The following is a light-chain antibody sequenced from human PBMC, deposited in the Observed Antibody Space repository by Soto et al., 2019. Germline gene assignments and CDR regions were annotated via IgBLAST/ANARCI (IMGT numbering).Light chain of an antibody. CDR2: WAS. CDR3: QQYYNTPLT. V-gene: IGKV4-1*01. Sequence: DIVMTQSPDSLAVSLGERATINCKSSQSVLSSSNNKNSIAWYQQKPGQPPRLLIYWASTRESGVPDRFSGSGSGTDFTLTISSLQAEDVAVYYCQQYYNTPLTFGQGTKVEIK. J-gene: IGKJ1*01. CDR1: QSVLSSSNNKNS.